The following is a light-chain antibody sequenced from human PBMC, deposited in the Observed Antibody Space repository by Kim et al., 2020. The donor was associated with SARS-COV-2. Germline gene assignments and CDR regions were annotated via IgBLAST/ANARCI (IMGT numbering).Light chain of an antibody. CDR3: QQYDILPRT. V-gene: IGKV3-20*01. CDR2: GAS. CDR1: QSVSANY. J-gene: IGKJ1*01. Sequence: SPGQRATLSCRATQSVSANYLAWYQHKRGQAPRLLIYGASTRSTGIPDRFTRSGSGTDFTLTISRLEPEDFAVYYCQQYDILPRTFGQGTKVDIK.